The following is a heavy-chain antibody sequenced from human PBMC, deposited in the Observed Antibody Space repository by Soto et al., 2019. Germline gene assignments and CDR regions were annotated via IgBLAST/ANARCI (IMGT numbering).Heavy chain of an antibody. CDR2: IDYNGVT. V-gene: IGHV4-39*01. D-gene: IGHD2-15*01. CDR1: GGSIYRSGYY. CDR3: GKVLVGATGHTDSDS. Sequence: SSETLSLTCTVSGGSIYRSGYYWGWIRQPPGRGLEWIGNIDYNGVTYSNPSLKSRVTISRDTSKNQFSLKLTSVTAADTALYYCGKVLVGATGHTDSDSWGPGTLVTVSS. J-gene: IGHJ4*02.